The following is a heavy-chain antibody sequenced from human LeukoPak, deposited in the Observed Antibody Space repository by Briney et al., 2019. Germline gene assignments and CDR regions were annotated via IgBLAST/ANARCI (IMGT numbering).Heavy chain of an antibody. CDR2: INAGNGNT. CDR1: GYTFTSYA. J-gene: IGHJ5*02. CDR3: AGDRLSFSSSINWFDP. Sequence: ASVKVSCKASGYTFTSYAMHWVRQAPGQRLEWMGWINAGNGNTKYSQKFQGRVTITRDTSASTAYMELSSLRSEDTAVYYCAGDRLSFSSSINWFDPWGQGTLVTVSS. D-gene: IGHD6-13*01. V-gene: IGHV1-3*01.